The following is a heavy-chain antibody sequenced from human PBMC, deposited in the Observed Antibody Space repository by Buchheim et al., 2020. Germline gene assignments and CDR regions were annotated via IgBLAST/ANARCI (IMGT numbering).Heavy chain of an antibody. CDR1: GFTFSHYW. CDR3: ARDRAQWLGPEFLDF. Sequence: EVDLVESGGAVVQPGGSLRLSCSGSGFTFSHYWMHWVRQVPGRGLVWVSRINPDGGSTDYADAVEGRFTVSRDNAKDTRFLGMNDLRAEDSAVYYCARDRAQWLGPEFLDFWGQGTL. J-gene: IGHJ4*02. V-gene: IGHV3-74*01. D-gene: IGHD6-19*01. CDR2: INPDGGST.